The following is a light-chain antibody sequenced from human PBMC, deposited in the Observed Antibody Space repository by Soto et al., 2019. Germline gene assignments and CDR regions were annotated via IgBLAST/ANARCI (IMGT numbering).Light chain of an antibody. J-gene: IGLJ1*01. CDR3: QSYDSSLSGYV. CDR2: GNS. V-gene: IGLV1-40*01. CDR1: SSNIGAGYD. Sequence: QSALTQPPSVSGSPGQRVTISGTGSSSNIGAGYDVHWYQQLPGTAPKLLIYGNSNRPSGVPDRSSGSKSGTSASLAITGLQAEDEADYYCQSYDSSLSGYVFGTGTKVTVL.